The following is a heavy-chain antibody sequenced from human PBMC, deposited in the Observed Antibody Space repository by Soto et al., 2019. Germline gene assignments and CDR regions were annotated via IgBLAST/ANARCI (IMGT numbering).Heavy chain of an antibody. Sequence: SETLSLTCAVYGGSFSGYYWSWIRQPPGKGLEWIGEINHSGSTNYNPSLKSRVTISVDTSKNQFSLKLSSVTAADTAVYYCARGVAVALRYYYYMDVWGKGTTVTVSS. CDR3: ARGVAVALRYYYYMDV. CDR2: INHSGST. CDR1: GGSFSGYY. V-gene: IGHV4-34*01. J-gene: IGHJ6*03. D-gene: IGHD6-19*01.